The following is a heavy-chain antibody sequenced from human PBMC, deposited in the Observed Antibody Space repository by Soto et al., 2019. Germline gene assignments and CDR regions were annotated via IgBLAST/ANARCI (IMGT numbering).Heavy chain of an antibody. Sequence: PSETLSLTYAVSGGSISSSNWWSWVRQPPGKGLEWIGEIYHSGSTNYNPSLKSRVTISVDKSKNQFSLKLSSVTAADTAVYYCARGFWDEGSMFDYWGQGTLVTVSS. J-gene: IGHJ4*02. CDR2: IYHSGST. D-gene: IGHD3-10*01. CDR1: GGSISSSNW. CDR3: ARGFWDEGSMFDY. V-gene: IGHV4-4*02.